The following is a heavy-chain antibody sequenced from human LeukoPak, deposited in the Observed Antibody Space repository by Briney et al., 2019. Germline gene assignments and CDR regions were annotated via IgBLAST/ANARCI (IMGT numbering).Heavy chain of an antibody. CDR2: INSDGSNT. D-gene: IGHD3-3*01. J-gene: IGHJ5*02. V-gene: IGHV3-74*01. CDR1: GFTFRSKR. Sequence: GGSLSLSPADSGFTFRSKRMYWVRQSPGKGLEWVSHINSDGSNTNYADSVKGRFTISRDNAKNSLYLQMNSLRTEDTALYYCAKAPHILSGWFDPSGQGTLVTVSS. CDR3: AKAPHILSGWFDP.